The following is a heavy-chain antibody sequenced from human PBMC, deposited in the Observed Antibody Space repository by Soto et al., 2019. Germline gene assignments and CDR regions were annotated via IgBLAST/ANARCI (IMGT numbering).Heavy chain of an antibody. Sequence: QVQLVESGGGVVQPGRSLRLSCAASGFTFSSAGMHWVRQAPGKGLEWVAVISYDGNNKYYADSVKGRFTISRDNSKNTLYLQMNILRAEDTAMYYCANLEGYYYYYGLDVWGQGTTVTVSS. CDR2: ISYDGNNK. V-gene: IGHV3-30*18. CDR1: GFTFSSAG. CDR3: ANLEGYYYYYGLDV. J-gene: IGHJ6*02.